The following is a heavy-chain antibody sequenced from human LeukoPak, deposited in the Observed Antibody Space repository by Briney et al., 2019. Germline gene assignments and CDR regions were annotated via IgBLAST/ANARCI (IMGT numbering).Heavy chain of an antibody. D-gene: IGHD3-22*01. J-gene: IGHJ6*03. CDR2: IRAYNGNT. CDR1: GYTFTSYG. Sequence: ASVKVSCKASGYTFTSYGISWVRQAPGKGLEWMGWIRAYNGNTNYAEKVKGRVTMTTDKSKSTAYREMRSLRYDDTAVYYCARDLVTSLYYYDSSGYTPHRRPPPTEYYMDVWGKGTTVTVSS. V-gene: IGHV1-18*01. CDR3: ARDLVTSLYYYDSSGYTPHRRPPPTEYYMDV.